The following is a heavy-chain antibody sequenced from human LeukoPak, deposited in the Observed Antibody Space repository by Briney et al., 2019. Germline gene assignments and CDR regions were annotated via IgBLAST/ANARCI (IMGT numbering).Heavy chain of an antibody. CDR1: GGSISSSSYY. V-gene: IGHV4-39*01. Sequence: SETLSLTCTVSGGSISSSSYYWGWIRQPPGKGLEWIGSIYYSGSTYYNPSLKSRVTISVDTSKNQFSLKLSSVTAADTAVYYCARLRYYDSSGYPDYAIDYWGQGTLVTASS. CDR3: ARLRYYDSSGYPDYAIDY. CDR2: IYYSGST. J-gene: IGHJ4*02. D-gene: IGHD3-22*01.